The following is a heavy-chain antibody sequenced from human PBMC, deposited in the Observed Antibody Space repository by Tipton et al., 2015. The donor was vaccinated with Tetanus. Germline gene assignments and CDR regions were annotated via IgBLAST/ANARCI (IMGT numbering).Heavy chain of an antibody. Sequence: TLSLTCALSGGLITTGGYSWGWIRQTPGQGLEWIGYIFYAGSTNSNPSLKSRVTISVDKAKNQFSLKLTSVTAADTAVYYCARATEHDIMAGYDNWGPGTQVTVSS. CDR1: GGLITTGGYS. CDR2: IFYAGST. CDR3: ARATEHDIMAGYDN. J-gene: IGHJ4*02. D-gene: IGHD3-9*01. V-gene: IGHV4-30-2*01.